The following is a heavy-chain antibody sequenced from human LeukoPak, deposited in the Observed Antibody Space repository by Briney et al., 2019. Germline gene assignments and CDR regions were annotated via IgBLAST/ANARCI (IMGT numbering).Heavy chain of an antibody. CDR1: GFIFSDST. CDR2: IRSKANNYAT. CDR3: IRGATSGSYYGFDV. D-gene: IGHD4/OR15-4a*01. Sequence: GGSLRLSCAASGFIFSDSTVHWVRQASGTGLEWVGRIRSKANNYATAYATSVQGRFTLSRDDSKNTAYLQMNSLKIEDTAVYYCIRGATSGSYYGFDVWGQGATVTV. J-gene: IGHJ6*02. V-gene: IGHV3-73*01.